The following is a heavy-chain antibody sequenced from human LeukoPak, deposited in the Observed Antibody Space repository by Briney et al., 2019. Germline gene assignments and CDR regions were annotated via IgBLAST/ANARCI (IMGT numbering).Heavy chain of an antibody. J-gene: IGHJ5*02. CDR1: GGSISSYY. CDR2: IYTSGST. CDR3: ARDLVARIFGVVNFNWFDP. V-gene: IGHV4-4*07. Sequence: SETLSLTYTVSGGSISSYYWSWIRQPAGKGLEWIGRIYTSGSTNYNPSLKSRVTMSVDTSKNQFSLKLSSVTAADTAVYYCARDLVARIFGVVNFNWFDPWGQGTLVTVSS. D-gene: IGHD3-3*02.